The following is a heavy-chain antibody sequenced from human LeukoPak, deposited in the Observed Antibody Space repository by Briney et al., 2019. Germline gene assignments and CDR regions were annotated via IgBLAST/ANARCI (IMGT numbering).Heavy chain of an antibody. J-gene: IGHJ4*02. V-gene: IGHV1-69*05. Sequence: SVKVSCKASGGTFNSYAISWVRQAPGQGLEWMGGIIPIFGTANYAQKFQGRVTITTDESTSTAYMELSSLRSEDTAVYYCARAVTTTVTNFDYWGQGTLVTVSS. CDR2: IIPIFGTA. D-gene: IGHD4-17*01. CDR1: GGTFNSYA. CDR3: ARAVTTTVTNFDY.